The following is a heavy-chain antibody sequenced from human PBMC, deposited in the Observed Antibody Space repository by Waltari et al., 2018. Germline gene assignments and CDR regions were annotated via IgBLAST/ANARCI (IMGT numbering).Heavy chain of an antibody. CDR2: IYYSGST. V-gene: IGHV4-39*07. Sequence: QLQLQESGPGLVKPSETLSPTCTVSGGSISSSSYYWGWIRQPPGKGLEWIGSIYYSGSTYYNPSLKSRVTISVDTSKNQFSLKLSSVTAADTAVYYCARGDGHNRARYFDLWGRGTLVTVSS. CDR3: ARGDGHNRARYFDL. J-gene: IGHJ2*01. CDR1: GGSISSSSYY.